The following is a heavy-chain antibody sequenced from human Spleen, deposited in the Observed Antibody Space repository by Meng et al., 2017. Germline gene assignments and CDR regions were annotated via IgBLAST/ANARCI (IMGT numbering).Heavy chain of an antibody. CDR1: GFTFSNAW. V-gene: IGHV3-15*01. J-gene: IGHJ4*02. CDR2: IKSKTDGGTT. D-gene: IGHD3-16*01. Sequence: GESLKISCAASGFTFSNAWMSWVRQAPGKGLEWVGRIKSKTDGGTTDYAAPVKGRFTISRDNSKNTVFLQINSLRVEDTAVYYCARSPIDKYDLSALPLDYWGQGTLVTVSS. CDR3: ARSPIDKYDLSALPLDY.